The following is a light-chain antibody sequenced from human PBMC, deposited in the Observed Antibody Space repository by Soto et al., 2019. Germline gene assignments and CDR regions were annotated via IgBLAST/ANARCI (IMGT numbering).Light chain of an antibody. Sequence: DAVMTQTPLSLSVAPGQPASISCKSSQSLLHITGETFLFWYLQKPGQSPQLLIYEVSTRVSGVPDRFSGSGSGTDFTLEISRVETDDVGIYYCMQSTQLPPTFGQGTRLEIE. CDR2: EVS. V-gene: IGKV2D-29*02. CDR3: MQSTQLPPT. CDR1: QSLLHITGETF. J-gene: IGKJ5*01.